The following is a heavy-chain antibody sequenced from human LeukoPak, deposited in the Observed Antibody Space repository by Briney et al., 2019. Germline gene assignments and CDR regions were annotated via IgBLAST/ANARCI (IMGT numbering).Heavy chain of an antibody. J-gene: IGHJ4*02. V-gene: IGHV3-23*01. CDR3: AKATGTLGN. D-gene: IGHD1-1*01. Sequence: PGGSLRLSCAASGFTFSSYAMSCVRQAPGKGLEWVSTISNSDGNTYYADSVKGRFTISRDNSNNTLYLQVNSLTAEDTAIYYCAKATGTLGNWGQGTLVTVSS. CDR2: ISNSDGNT. CDR1: GFTFSSYA.